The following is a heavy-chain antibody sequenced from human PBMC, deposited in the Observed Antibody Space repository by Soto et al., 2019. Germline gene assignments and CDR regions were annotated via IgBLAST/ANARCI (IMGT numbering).Heavy chain of an antibody. D-gene: IGHD6-6*01. CDR2: FDPEDGGT. CDR3: ATDLATAEYGSSYGLAH. V-gene: IGHV1-24*01. Sequence: QVQLLQSGAEVKKPGSSVKVSCKVSGYTLTELSIHWVRQAPGKGLKWMGGFDPEDGGTIFAQNFQPRVTITENTSTDTAYKERSSLRSEDTAVYYSATDLATAEYGSSYGLAHWGQGTLVTVSS. J-gene: IGHJ5*02. CDR1: GYTLTELS.